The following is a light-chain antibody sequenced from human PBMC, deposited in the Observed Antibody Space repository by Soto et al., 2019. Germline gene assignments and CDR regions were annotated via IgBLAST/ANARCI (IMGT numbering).Light chain of an antibody. V-gene: IGLV1-47*01. J-gene: IGLJ1*01. CDR3: ATWEDSLNGFYV. CDR2: RNN. Sequence: QSVLTQPPSASGTPGQGVTISCSGSTSNIGSNYVYWYQQLPGTAPKLLIYRNNQRPSGVPDRFSGSKSGTSASLAISGLRSDDEADYFCATWEDSLNGFYVFGTGTKVTVL. CDR1: TSNIGSNY.